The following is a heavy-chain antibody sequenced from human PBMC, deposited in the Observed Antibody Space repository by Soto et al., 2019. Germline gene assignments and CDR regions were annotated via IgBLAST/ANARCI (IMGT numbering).Heavy chain of an antibody. CDR1: GNTVPNYA. J-gene: IGHJ4*02. Sequence: QVKLVQSGAELKKPGASVKVSCTASGNTVPNYAIHWVRQAPGQRQEWTGWINGGNGNTYYSEHFQGRVTLTRDTSAGTVYMQLSSLTSEDTAVYYCARDDSGFSGSPYIDYFNYWGQGALVTVSS. V-gene: IGHV1-3*01. D-gene: IGHD1-26*01. CDR2: INGGNGNT. CDR3: ARDDSGFSGSPYIDYFNY.